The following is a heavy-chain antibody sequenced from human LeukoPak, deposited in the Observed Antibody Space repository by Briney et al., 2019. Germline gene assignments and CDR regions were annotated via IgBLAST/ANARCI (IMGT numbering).Heavy chain of an antibody. CDR3: AKDLSGTSISPEYFQH. CDR1: GFTFSSYG. V-gene: IGHV3-23*01. CDR2: ISGSGGST. Sequence: GGSLRLSCAASGFTFSSYGMSWVRQAPGKGLEWVSAISGSGGSTYYADSVKGRFTISRDNSKNTLYLQMNSLRAEDTAVYYCAKDLSGTSISPEYFQHWGQGTLVTVSS. D-gene: IGHD1-26*01. J-gene: IGHJ1*01.